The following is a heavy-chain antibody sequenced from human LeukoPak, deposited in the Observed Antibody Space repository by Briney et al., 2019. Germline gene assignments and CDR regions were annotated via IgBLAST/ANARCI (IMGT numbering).Heavy chain of an antibody. CDR1: GGSISSYY. CDR2: IHYTGST. Sequence: SETLSLTCTVSGGSISSYYWSWIRQSPGKGLECIGYIHYTGSTNYNPSLKSRVTISVDTSKNQFSLKLSSVTAADTAVYYCARSYDDYVWGSYRDDAFDIWGQGTMVTVSS. CDR3: ARSYDDYVWGSYRDDAFDI. D-gene: IGHD3-16*02. J-gene: IGHJ3*02. V-gene: IGHV4-59*01.